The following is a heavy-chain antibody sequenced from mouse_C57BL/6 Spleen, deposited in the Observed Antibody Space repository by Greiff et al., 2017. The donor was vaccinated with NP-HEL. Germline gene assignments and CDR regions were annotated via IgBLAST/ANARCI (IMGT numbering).Heavy chain of an antibody. Sequence: VNVVESGPELVKPGASVKISCKASGYAFSSSWMNWVKQRPGKGLEWIGRIYPGDGDTNYNGKFKGKATLTADKSSSTAYMQLSSLTSEDSAVYFCARQGSSYYFDYWGQGTTLTVSS. CDR2: IYPGDGDT. CDR1: GYAFSSSW. J-gene: IGHJ2*01. V-gene: IGHV1-82*01. CDR3: ARQGSSYYFDY. D-gene: IGHD1-3*01.